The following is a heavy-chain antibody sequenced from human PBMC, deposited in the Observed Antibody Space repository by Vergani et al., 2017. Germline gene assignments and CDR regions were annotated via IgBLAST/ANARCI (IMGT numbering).Heavy chain of an antibody. CDR3: TTGDVDTAMATPYYYYYGMDV. D-gene: IGHD5-18*01. CDR2: ISWNSGSI. J-gene: IGHJ6*02. Sequence: EVQLVESGGGLVQPGRSLRLSCAASGFTFDDYAMHWVRQAPGKGLEWVSGISWNSGSIGYADSVKGRFTISRDNAKNSLYLHMNSLKTEDTAVYYCTTGDVDTAMATPYYYYYGMDVWGQGTTVTVSS. V-gene: IGHV3-9*01. CDR1: GFTFDDYA.